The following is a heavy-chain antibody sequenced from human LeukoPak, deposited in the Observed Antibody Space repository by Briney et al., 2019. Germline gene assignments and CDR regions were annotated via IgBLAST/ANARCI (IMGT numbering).Heavy chain of an antibody. CDR2: IYYSGNT. J-gene: IGHJ4*02. CDR3: ASVPASGSGTYYSDY. V-gene: IGHV4-30-4*01. D-gene: IGHD3-10*01. CDR1: GGSISSASYY. Sequence: SETLSLTCTVSGGSISSASYYWSWIRQPPGKGLEWIGYIYYSGNTYYNPSLKSRVTMSVDTSKNQFSLKLYSVTAADTAVYCCASVPASGSGTYYSDYWGQGTLVTVSS.